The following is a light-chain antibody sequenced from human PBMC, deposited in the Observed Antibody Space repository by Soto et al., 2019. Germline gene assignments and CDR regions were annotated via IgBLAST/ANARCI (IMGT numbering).Light chain of an antibody. CDR3: SSYTTANTLI. CDR1: NSDFLIFNS. Sequence: QSALTQPASVSGSPGQSITISCTGTNSDFLIFNSVSWYQQHPGKAPKLIFYDVTIRILGVSGRFSASRSGNTASLTISGLQAEDEANYYCSSYTTANTLIFGGGTKLTVL. J-gene: IGLJ2*01. CDR2: DVT. V-gene: IGLV2-14*03.